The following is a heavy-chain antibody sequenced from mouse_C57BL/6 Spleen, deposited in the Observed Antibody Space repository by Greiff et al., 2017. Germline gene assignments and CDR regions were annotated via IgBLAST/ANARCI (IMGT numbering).Heavy chain of an antibody. CDR3: ARGRSLYAMDY. V-gene: IGHV1-80*01. Sequence: QVQLQQSGAELVKPGASVKISCKASGYAFSRYWMNWVKQRPGKGLEWIGQIYPGDGDTNYNGKFKGKATLTADKSSSTAYMQLSSLTSEDSAVYFCARGRSLYAMDYWGQGTSVTVSS. CDR2: IYPGDGDT. J-gene: IGHJ4*01. CDR1: GYAFSRYW.